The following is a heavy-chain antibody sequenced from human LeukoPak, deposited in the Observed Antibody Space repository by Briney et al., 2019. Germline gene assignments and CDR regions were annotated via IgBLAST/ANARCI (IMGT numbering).Heavy chain of an antibody. V-gene: IGHV4-34*01. J-gene: IGHJ4*02. Sequence: SETLSLTCAVYGGSFSGYYWSWIRQPPGKGLEWIGEINHSGSTNYNPSLKSRVTISVDTSKNQFSLELSSVTAADTAVYYCARGSRYCSSTSCSYYFDYWGQGTLVTVSS. CDR1: GGSFSGYY. CDR2: INHSGST. CDR3: ARGSRYCSSTSCSYYFDY. D-gene: IGHD2-2*01.